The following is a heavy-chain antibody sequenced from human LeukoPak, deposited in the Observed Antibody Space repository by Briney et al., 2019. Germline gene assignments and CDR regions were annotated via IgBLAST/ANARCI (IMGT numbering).Heavy chain of an antibody. V-gene: IGHV4-61*02. CDR3: ARGYFDWLLG. Sequence: SETLSLTCTVSGGSISSGSYYWSWIRQPAGKGLEWIGRIYTSGSTNYNPSLKSRVTISVDTSKNQFSLKLSSVTAADTAVYYCARGYFDWLLGWGQGTLVTVSS. D-gene: IGHD3-9*01. J-gene: IGHJ4*02. CDR2: IYTSGST. CDR1: GGSISSGSYY.